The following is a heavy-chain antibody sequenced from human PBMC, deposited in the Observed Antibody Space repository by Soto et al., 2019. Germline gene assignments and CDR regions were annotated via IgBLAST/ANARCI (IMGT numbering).Heavy chain of an antibody. Sequence: QVQLVQSGAEVKKPGSSVKVSCKASGGTFSSYAISWVRQAPGQGLEWMGGIIPIFGTANYAQKFQGRVTSTADKSTSTAYMELSSLRSEDTAVYYCARVGFEYSSSAGYYYGMDVWGQGTTVTVSS. D-gene: IGHD6-6*01. CDR1: GGTFSSYA. V-gene: IGHV1-69*06. J-gene: IGHJ6*02. CDR2: IIPIFGTA. CDR3: ARVGFEYSSSAGYYYGMDV.